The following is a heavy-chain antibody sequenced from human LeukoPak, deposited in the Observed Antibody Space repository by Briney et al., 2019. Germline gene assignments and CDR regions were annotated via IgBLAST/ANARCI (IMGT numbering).Heavy chain of an antibody. CDR1: GYSFTTYW. V-gene: IGHV5-51*01. CDR3: ARRSVDYGMDV. CDR2: IYPIYSDT. J-gene: IGHJ6*02. Sequence: GESLKISCKASGYSFTTYWIGWVRQMPGKGLEWMGIIYPIYSDTRYSPSFQGQVTMSADKSISTAYLQWSSLKASDTAMYYCARRSVDYGMDVWGQGTTVTVSS.